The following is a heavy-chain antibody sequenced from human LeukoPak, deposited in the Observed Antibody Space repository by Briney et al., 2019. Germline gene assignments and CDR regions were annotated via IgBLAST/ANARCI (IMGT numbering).Heavy chain of an antibody. J-gene: IGHJ3*02. CDR1: GFTFSSYW. D-gene: IGHD4-17*01. V-gene: IGHV3-7*03. CDR2: IKQDGSEK. CDR3: ASGDWDDYGDYLGAFDI. Sequence: GGSLRLSCAASGFTFSSYWMSWVRQAPGKGLEWVANIKQDGSEKYYVDSVKGRFTISRDNAKNSLYLQMNSLRAEDTAVYYCASGDWDDYGDYLGAFDIWGQGTMVTVSS.